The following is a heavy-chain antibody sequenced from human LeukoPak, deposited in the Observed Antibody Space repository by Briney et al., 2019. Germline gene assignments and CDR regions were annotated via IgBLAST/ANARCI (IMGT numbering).Heavy chain of an antibody. D-gene: IGHD1-26*01. Sequence: GGPLRLSCAASGLTFSSYGMHWVRQAPGKGLEWVAFIRYDGSNKYYADSVKGRFTISRDNSKNTLYLHVNSLRAEDTAVYYCAKVWSYYESYYYYMDVWGKGTTVTVSS. CDR3: AKVWSYYESYYYYMDV. J-gene: IGHJ6*03. CDR2: IRYDGSNK. V-gene: IGHV3-30*02. CDR1: GLTFSSYG.